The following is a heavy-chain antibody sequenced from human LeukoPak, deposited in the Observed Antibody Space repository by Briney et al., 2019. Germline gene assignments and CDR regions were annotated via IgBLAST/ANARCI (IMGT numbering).Heavy chain of an antibody. Sequence: GGSLRLSCAASGFPFSSYGMHWVRQAPGKGLEWVAVIWYDGSNRYYADSVKGRFTISRDNSKNTLYLQMNSLRAEDTAVYYCARGDFWSAYCDYWGQGTLVTVSS. V-gene: IGHV3-33*01. CDR2: IWYDGSNR. CDR3: ARGDFWSAYCDY. D-gene: IGHD3-3*01. J-gene: IGHJ4*02. CDR1: GFPFSSYG.